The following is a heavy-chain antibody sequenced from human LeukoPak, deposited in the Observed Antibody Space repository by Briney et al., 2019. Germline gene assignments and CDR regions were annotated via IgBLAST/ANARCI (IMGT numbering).Heavy chain of an antibody. J-gene: IGHJ4*02. V-gene: IGHV4-39*07. Sequence: SETLSLTCTVSGGSVSSGSYYWSWIRQPPGKGLEWIGEINHSGSTNYNPSLKSRVTISVDTSKNQFSLKLSSVTAADTAVYYCARVIETAMVPFDYWGQGTLVTVSS. D-gene: IGHD5-18*01. CDR2: INHSGST. CDR1: GGSVSSGSYY. CDR3: ARVIETAMVPFDY.